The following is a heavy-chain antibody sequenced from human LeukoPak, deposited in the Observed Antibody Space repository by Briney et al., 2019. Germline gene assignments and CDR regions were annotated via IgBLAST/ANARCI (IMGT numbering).Heavy chain of an antibody. Sequence: PGGSLRLSYAASGFTFDDYAMHWVRQAPGKGLEWVSGISWDSGSIGYADSVKGRFTISRDNAKNSLYLQMNSLRAEDTALYYCAKADGDYWGQGTLVTVSS. V-gene: IGHV3-9*01. CDR2: ISWDSGSI. CDR1: GFTFDDYA. J-gene: IGHJ4*02. CDR3: AKADGDY.